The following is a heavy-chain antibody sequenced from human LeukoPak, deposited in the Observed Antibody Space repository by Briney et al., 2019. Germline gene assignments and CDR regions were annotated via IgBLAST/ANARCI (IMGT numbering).Heavy chain of an antibody. CDR3: GNSDTAMATSNYYFDY. CDR1: GFTFSSYA. Sequence: GGSLRLSCAASGFTFSSYAMSWVRQTPGKGLEWVSAISGDGVSTYYADSVKGRFTISRDNSKNTLYLQVNSLRAEDTAVYYCGNSDTAMATSNYYFDYWGQGTLVTVSS. D-gene: IGHD5-18*01. V-gene: IGHV3-23*01. CDR2: ISGDGVST. J-gene: IGHJ4*02.